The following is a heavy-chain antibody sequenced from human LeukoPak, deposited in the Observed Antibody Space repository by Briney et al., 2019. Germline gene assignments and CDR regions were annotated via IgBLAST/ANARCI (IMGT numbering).Heavy chain of an antibody. D-gene: IGHD6-25*01. Sequence: GGSLRLSCAASGFTFSSYEMNWVRQAPGKGLEWVSYISSSGSTIYYADSVKGRFTISRDNAKNSLYLQMNSLRAKDTAVYYCARGAARPDYWGQGTLVTVSS. CDR3: ARGAARPDY. CDR1: GFTFSSYE. V-gene: IGHV3-48*03. CDR2: ISSSGSTI. J-gene: IGHJ4*02.